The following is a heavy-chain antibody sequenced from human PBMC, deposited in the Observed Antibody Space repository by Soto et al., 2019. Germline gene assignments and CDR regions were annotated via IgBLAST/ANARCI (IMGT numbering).Heavy chain of an antibody. Sequence: PSETLSLTCSASGVPISGGSYHWAWIRQPPGKALEWIGSLYHRGSTYYNPSLKSRVILSVATSKNQFFMNLTSVTAADTAVYYCARQERKSAFYYDSSGHGMLLDWLDTWGQGIQVTVSS. CDR2: LYHRGST. V-gene: IGHV4-39*01. CDR1: GVPISGGSYH. D-gene: IGHD3-22*01. J-gene: IGHJ5*02. CDR3: ARQERKSAFYYDSSGHGMLLDWLDT.